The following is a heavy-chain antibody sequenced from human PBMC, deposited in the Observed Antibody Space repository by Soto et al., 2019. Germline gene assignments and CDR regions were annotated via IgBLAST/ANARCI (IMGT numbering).Heavy chain of an antibody. CDR1: GGTFSSYA. V-gene: IGHV1-69*06. CDR2: IIPIFGTA. J-gene: IGHJ6*02. D-gene: IGHD3-22*01. Sequence: SVKVSCKASGGTFSSYAISWVRQAPGQGLEWMGGIIPIFGTANYAQKFQGRVTITADKSTSTAYMELSSLRSEDTAVYYCARDLNRLVITHYYYYGMDVWGQGTTVTVSS. CDR3: ARDLNRLVITHYYYYGMDV.